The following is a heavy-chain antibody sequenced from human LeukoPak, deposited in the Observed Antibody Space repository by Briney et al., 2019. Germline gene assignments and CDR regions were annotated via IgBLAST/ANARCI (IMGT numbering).Heavy chain of an antibody. CDR2: IYSGGST. D-gene: IGHD1-26*01. Sequence: GGSLRLSCAASGFTVGSNYMSWVRQAPGKGLEWVSVIYSGGSTYYADSVKGRFTISRHNSKNTLYLQMNSLRAEDTAVYYCARSPWELGFGAFDIWGQGTMVTVSS. V-gene: IGHV3-53*04. CDR1: GFTVGSNY. J-gene: IGHJ3*02. CDR3: ARSPWELGFGAFDI.